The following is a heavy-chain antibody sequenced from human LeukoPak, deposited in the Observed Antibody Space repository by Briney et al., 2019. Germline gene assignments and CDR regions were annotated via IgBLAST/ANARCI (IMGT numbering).Heavy chain of an antibody. CDR2: IDWDDDK. V-gene: IGHV2-70*11. Sequence: ESGPALVKPTQTLTLTCTFSGFSLSTSGMCVSWIRQPPGKALEWLARIDWDDDKYYSTSLKTRLTISKDTSVNQVVLTMTNMDPVDTATYHCARTWVTGPDCSGGSCYSDYWGQGTLVTVSS. CDR3: ARTWVTGPDCSGGSCYSDY. J-gene: IGHJ4*02. D-gene: IGHD2-15*01. CDR1: GFSLSTSGMC.